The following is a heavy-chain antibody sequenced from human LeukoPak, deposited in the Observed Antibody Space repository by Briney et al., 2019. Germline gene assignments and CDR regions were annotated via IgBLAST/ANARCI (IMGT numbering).Heavy chain of an antibody. CDR2: IYYSGST. J-gene: IGHJ4*02. D-gene: IGHD3-3*01. CDR1: GGSINSRSYY. V-gene: IGHV4-39*01. CDR3: ARLNYDFWGEFRY. Sequence: SETLSLTCTVSGGSINSRSYYWGWIRQPRGKGLEWIGTIYYSGSTYYNPSLKSRVTISVDTSKNQFSLKLSSVTAADTAVYYCARLNYDFWGEFRYWGQGTLVTVSS.